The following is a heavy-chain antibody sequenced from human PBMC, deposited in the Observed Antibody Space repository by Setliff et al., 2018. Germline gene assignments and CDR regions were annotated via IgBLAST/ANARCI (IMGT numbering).Heavy chain of an antibody. CDR1: GDSISSGNW. Sequence: SETLSLTCAVSGDSISSGNWWSWVRQPPEKGLEWIGEINHSGNTNYNPSLKSRVTISVDKSTNQFSLKLNSVTAADTAVYYCAKGGTYRYFDFWGQGALVTVS. D-gene: IGHD1-26*01. CDR2: INHSGNT. V-gene: IGHV4-4*02. J-gene: IGHJ4*02. CDR3: AKGGTYRYFDF.